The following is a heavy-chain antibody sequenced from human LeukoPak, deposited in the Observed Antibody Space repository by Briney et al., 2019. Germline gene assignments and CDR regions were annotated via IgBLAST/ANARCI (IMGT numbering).Heavy chain of an antibody. D-gene: IGHD2-2*01. CDR1: GFTFSSYA. Sequence: GGSLRLSCAASGFTFSSYAMSWVREAPGKGLEWVSAISGSGGSTYYADSVKGRFTISRDNSKNTLYLQMNSLRAEDTAVYYCTKDFSSTSCYLLDYWGQGTLVTVSS. V-gene: IGHV3-23*01. CDR3: TKDFSSTSCYLLDY. CDR2: ISGSGGST. J-gene: IGHJ4*02.